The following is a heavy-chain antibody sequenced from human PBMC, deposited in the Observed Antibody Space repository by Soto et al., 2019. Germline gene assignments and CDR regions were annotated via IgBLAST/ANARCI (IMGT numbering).Heavy chain of an antibody. CDR3: ARMDRSWHEGMDV. J-gene: IGHJ6*02. CDR1: GYSFTSYL. Sequence: GESLKISCKGSGYSFTSYLICWVRQMPVKGLEWMGIIYPGDSDTRYSPSFQGQVTISADKSISTAYLQWSSLKASDTAMYYCARMDRSWHEGMDVWGQGITVTVSS. V-gene: IGHV5-51*01. D-gene: IGHD6-13*01. CDR2: IYPGDSDT.